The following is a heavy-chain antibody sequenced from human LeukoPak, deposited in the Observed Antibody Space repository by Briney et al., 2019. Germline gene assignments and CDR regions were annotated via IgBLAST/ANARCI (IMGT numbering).Heavy chain of an antibody. CDR3: ARDPRPGIAVAGFAY. Sequence: PGGSLRLSCAASGFTFSSYSVNWVRQAPGKGLEWVSSISRSSSYIYYADSVKGRITISRDNAQNSLYLQMNSLRAEDTAAYYCARDPRPGIAVAGFAYWGQGTLVTVSP. J-gene: IGHJ4*02. V-gene: IGHV3-21*01. CDR2: ISRSSSYI. D-gene: IGHD6-19*01. CDR1: GFTFSSYS.